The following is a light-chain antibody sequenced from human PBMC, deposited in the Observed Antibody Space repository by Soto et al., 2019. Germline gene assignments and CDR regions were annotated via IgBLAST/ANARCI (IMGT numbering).Light chain of an antibody. CDR2: GAS. J-gene: IGKJ1*01. CDR1: QSLSSSY. Sequence: EIVLTQSPGTLSLSPGERATLSCWASQSLSSSYLAWYQQNPGQAPRLLIYGASSRATGIPDRFSGSGSGTDFTLTISRLEPEDFAVYYCQQYNNWPPTFGQGTKVEIK. CDR3: QQYNNWPPT. V-gene: IGKV3-20*01.